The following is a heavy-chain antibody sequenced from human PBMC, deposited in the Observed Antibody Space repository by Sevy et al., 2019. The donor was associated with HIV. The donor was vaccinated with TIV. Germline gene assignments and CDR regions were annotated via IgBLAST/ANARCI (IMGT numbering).Heavy chain of an antibody. CDR1: GYSFTGYY. Sequence: ASVKVSCKASGYSFTGYYIHWVRQAPGQGLEWMGWINPNNGGTNYAQEFQGRVTMTRETSISTVYMELSRLKHDDTAVYYCARVPVYCRGGNCYPYHFDYWGQGTLVTVSS. CDR2: INPNNGGT. V-gene: IGHV1-2*02. J-gene: IGHJ4*02. CDR3: ARVPVYCRGGNCYPYHFDY. D-gene: IGHD2-15*01.